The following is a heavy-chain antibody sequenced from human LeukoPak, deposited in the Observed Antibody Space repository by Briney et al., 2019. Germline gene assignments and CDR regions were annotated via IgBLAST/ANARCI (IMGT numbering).Heavy chain of an antibody. CDR3: ARGGGVGGIAARPAPPY. J-gene: IGHJ4*02. V-gene: IGHV1-24*01. CDR1: GYTLTELS. CDR2: FDPEDGET. Sequence: ASVKVSCKVSGYTLTELSMHWVRQAPGKGLEWMGGFDPEDGETIYAQKFQGRVTMTEDTSTDTAYMELSSLRSEDTAVYYCARGGGVGGIAARPAPPYWGQGTLVTVSS. D-gene: IGHD6-6*01.